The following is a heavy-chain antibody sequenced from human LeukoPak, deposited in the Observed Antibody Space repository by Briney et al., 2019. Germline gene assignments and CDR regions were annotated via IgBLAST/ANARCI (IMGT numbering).Heavy chain of an antibody. CDR1: GGSFSGYY. D-gene: IGHD2-15*01. V-gene: IGHV4-34*01. Sequence: SETLSLTCAVYGGSFSGYYWSWIRQPPGKGLEWIGEINHSGSTNYNPSLKSRVTISVDTSKNQFSLKLSSVTAADSAVYYCARVRFVALDYWGQGTLVTVSS. CDR2: INHSGST. CDR3: ARVRFVALDY. J-gene: IGHJ4*02.